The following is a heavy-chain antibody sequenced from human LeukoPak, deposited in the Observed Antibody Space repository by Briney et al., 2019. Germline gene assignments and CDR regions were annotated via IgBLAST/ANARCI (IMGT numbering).Heavy chain of an antibody. CDR3: ARVVGNSWLDS. Sequence: SETLSLTCTVSGGSIYSYYWGWIRLPPGKGLEWIGYIYSTGTTNYNPSLKSRVTISVDTSKNQLPLKLISVTAADTAVYYCARVVGNSWLDSWGQGTLVTVSA. CDR2: IYSTGTT. V-gene: IGHV4-59*01. J-gene: IGHJ5*01. CDR1: GGSIYSYY.